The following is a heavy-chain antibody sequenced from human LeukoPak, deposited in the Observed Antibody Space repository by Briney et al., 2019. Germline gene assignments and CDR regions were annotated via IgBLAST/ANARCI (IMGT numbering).Heavy chain of an antibody. CDR2: IWYDGSNK. Sequence: PPGRSLRLSCAASGFTFSSYGMHWVRQAPGKGLEWVAVIWYDGSNKFYADSVKGRFTISRDNSKNTLYLLMNSLRADDTAVYYCARDSGYYDILTIDYWGQGTLVTVSS. CDR1: GFTFSSYG. J-gene: IGHJ4*02. CDR3: ARDSGYYDILTIDY. D-gene: IGHD3-9*01. V-gene: IGHV3-33*01.